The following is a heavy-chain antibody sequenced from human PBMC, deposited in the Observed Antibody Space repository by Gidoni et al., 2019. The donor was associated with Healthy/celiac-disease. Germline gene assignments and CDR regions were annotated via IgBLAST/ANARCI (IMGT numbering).Heavy chain of an antibody. D-gene: IGHD1-26*01. Sequence: QVQLVESGGGVVQPGRSLRLSCAPSGFPFRSYAMHWVRQAPGKGLEWVAVISYDGSNKYYADSVKGRFTISRDNSKNTLYLQMNSLRAEDTAVYYCARAKYSRSLYSGSYCWGQGTLVTVSS. CDR1: GFPFRSYA. CDR3: ARAKYSRSLYSGSYC. V-gene: IGHV3-30-3*01. J-gene: IGHJ4*02. CDR2: ISYDGSNK.